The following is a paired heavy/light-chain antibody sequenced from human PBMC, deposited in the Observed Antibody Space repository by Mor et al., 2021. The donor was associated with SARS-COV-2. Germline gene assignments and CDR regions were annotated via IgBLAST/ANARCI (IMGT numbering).Light chain of an antibody. CDR2: KAS. J-gene: IGKJ2*01. CDR3: QQYNTYSYT. CDR1: QSINTW. Sequence: DIQMTQSPSTLSASIGDRVTITCRASQSINTWLAWYQQKPGKAPKLLIYKASSLESGVPSRFSGSGSGTEFTLTISSLQPDDFATYYCQQYNTYSYTFGQGTKLEIK. V-gene: IGKV1-5*03.
Heavy chain of an antibody. D-gene: IGHD3-22*01. Sequence: EVQLVESGGGLVQPGGSLRLSCAASGFTFSSYTMNWVRQAPGKGLAWVSYISGSSNKIYYADSVKGRFTISRDNAKNSLYLQMNSLRAEDTAVYYCVRRDQYDTSGYSYWGQGTLVTVSS. CDR3: VRRDQYDTSGYSY. J-gene: IGHJ1*01. CDR2: ISGSSNKI. V-gene: IGHV3-48*01. CDR1: GFTFSSYT.